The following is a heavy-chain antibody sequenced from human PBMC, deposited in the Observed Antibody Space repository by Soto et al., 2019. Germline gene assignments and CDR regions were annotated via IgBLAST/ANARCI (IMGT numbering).Heavy chain of an antibody. D-gene: IGHD4-4*01. J-gene: IGHJ4*02. V-gene: IGHV3-48*03. Sequence: PGGSLRLSCAASGFTFSSYEMNWVRQAPGKGLEWVSYINSDGATIYYADSVKGRFTVSRDNAEDSLYLQMNSLRAEDTAVYYCARVKRATVTTQPHLYYWGQGTLVTVSS. CDR1: GFTFSSYE. CDR3: ARVKRATVTTQPHLYY. CDR2: INSDGATI.